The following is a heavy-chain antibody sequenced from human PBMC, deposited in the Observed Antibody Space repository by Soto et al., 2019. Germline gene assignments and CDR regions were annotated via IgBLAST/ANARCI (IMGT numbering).Heavy chain of an antibody. CDR3: GRPYSSTREITKFDAFDI. CDR2: ISYSGST. Sequence: SETLSLTCTVSGGSISSYYWGWIRQPPGKGLEWLGSISYSGSTYYNPSLKRRVTISVDTSKNQISLKLSSVTAADTAVYYCGRPYSSTREITKFDAFDIWGQGTMVTVSS. J-gene: IGHJ3*02. V-gene: IGHV4-39*01. CDR1: GGSISSYY. D-gene: IGHD6-13*01.